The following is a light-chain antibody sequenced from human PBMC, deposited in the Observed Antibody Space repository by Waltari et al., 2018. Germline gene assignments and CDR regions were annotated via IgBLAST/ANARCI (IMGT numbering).Light chain of an antibody. CDR2: GVS. Sequence: EIVLTQSPGTLSLSPGDRATLSCRASQSVSSSYLAWYQQKPGQAPRLLMYGVSYRAAGIPDRFSVSVSGTDFTLTISRLEPEDFAVYYCQQYGGSPPFTFGPGTKVDI. CDR3: QQYGGSPPFT. V-gene: IGKV3-20*01. J-gene: IGKJ3*01. CDR1: QSVSSSY.